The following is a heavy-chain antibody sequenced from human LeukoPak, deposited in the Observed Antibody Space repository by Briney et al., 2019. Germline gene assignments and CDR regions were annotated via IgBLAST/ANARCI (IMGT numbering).Heavy chain of an antibody. CDR3: AKRRDYYDSSGYYYVGFDY. J-gene: IGHJ4*02. V-gene: IGHV3-23*01. CDR1: GFTFSSYA. D-gene: IGHD3-22*01. Sequence: GGSLRLSCAASGFTFSSYAMSWVRQAPGKGLEWVSAISGSGGSTYYADSVKGRFTISRENSKNTLYLQMNSLRAEDTAVYYCAKRRDYYDSSGYYYVGFDYWGQGTLVTVSS. CDR2: ISGSGGST.